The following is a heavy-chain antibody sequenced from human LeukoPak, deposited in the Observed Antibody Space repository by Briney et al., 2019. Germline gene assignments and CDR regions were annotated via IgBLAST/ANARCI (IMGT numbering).Heavy chain of an antibody. Sequence: PGGSLRLSCAASGFTFSSYAMSWVRQAPGKGLEWVSAISGSGGSTYYADSVKGRFSISRDNSKNTLYLQLNSLRAEDTAVYYCAKEKAGYCSSTSCFDGYDYWGQGPLVTVSS. CDR1: GFTFSSYA. J-gene: IGHJ4*02. CDR2: ISGSGGST. V-gene: IGHV3-23*01. CDR3: AKEKAGYCSSTSCFDGYDY. D-gene: IGHD2-2*01.